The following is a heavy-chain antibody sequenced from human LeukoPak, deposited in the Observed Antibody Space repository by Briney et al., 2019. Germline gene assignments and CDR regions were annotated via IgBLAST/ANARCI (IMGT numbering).Heavy chain of an antibody. CDR1: GFTFYDSA. V-gene: IGHV3-73*01. D-gene: IGHD3-10*01. J-gene: IGHJ5*02. Sequence: GESLKLSCAVSGFTFYDSAIHWVRQVPGKGLEWVGRIKSKLFNSETAYVESVKGRFTIYRDDSKNTVFLEMNNLKIDDTALYDCLRYEETSGRFGDTWGQGALVTVSS. CDR2: IKSKLFNSET. CDR3: LRYEETSGRFGDT.